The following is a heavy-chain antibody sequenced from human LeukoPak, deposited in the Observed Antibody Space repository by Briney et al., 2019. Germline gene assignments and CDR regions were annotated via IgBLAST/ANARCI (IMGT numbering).Heavy chain of an antibody. CDR3: AKDGRHGYSYGGFDY. J-gene: IGHJ4*02. CDR1: GFTFSSYA. D-gene: IGHD5-18*01. CDR2: ISSSGSTI. V-gene: IGHV3-48*04. Sequence: GGSLRLSCAASGFTFSSYAMSWVRQAPGKGLQWVSYISSSGSTIFYADSVKGQFTISRDNSKNSLYLQMNSLRAEDTALYYCAKDGRHGYSYGGFDYWGQGTLVTVSS.